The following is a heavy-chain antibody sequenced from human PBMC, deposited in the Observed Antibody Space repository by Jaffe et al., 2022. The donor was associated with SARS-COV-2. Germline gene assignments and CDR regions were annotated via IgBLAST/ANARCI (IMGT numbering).Heavy chain of an antibody. V-gene: IGHV3-30*18. Sequence: QVQLVESGGGVVQPGRSLRLSCAASGFTFSSYGMHWVRQAPGKGLEWVAVISYDGSNKYYADSVKGRFTISRDNSKNTLYLQMNSLRAEDTAVYYCAKVERDYGGNSGREYYFDYWGQGTLVTVSS. J-gene: IGHJ4*02. CDR2: ISYDGSNK. CDR1: GFTFSSYG. D-gene: IGHD4-17*01. CDR3: AKVERDYGGNSGREYYFDY.